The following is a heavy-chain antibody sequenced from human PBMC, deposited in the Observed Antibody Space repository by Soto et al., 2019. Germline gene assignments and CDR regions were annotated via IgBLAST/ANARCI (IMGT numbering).Heavy chain of an antibody. CDR1: GFTFSSYA. CDR2: IGYNGGST. V-gene: IGHV3-23*01. D-gene: IGHD2-15*01. J-gene: IGHJ6*03. Sequence: PGGSLRLSCAASGFTFSSYAMSWVRQAPGKGLECVAVIGYNGGSTYYTDSVKGRFTISRDNSKNTLYLHMNSLRSEDTGVYYCARQDGYYYYMDVWGKGTTVTVSS. CDR3: ARQDGYYYYMDV.